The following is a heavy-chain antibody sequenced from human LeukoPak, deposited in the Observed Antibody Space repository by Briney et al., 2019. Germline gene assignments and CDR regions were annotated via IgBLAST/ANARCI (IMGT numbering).Heavy chain of an antibody. J-gene: IGHJ4*02. D-gene: IGHD5-24*01. Sequence: GGSLRLSCVASGFTFSSYWMHWVRQAPGKGLVWVSHINQDGSSTTYADSAKGRFTISRDNAKSTLFLQMNILRAEDTAVYYCARDRSQEMATLGLGYWGQGTLITVSS. CDR3: ARDRSQEMATLGLGY. CDR2: INQDGSST. V-gene: IGHV3-74*01. CDR1: GFTFSSYW.